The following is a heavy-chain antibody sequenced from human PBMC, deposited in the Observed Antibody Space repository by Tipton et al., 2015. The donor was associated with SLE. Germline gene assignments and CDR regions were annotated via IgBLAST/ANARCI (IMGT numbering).Heavy chain of an antibody. CDR1: GFTVSSYS. J-gene: IGHJ4*02. V-gene: IGHV3-48*01. Sequence: GSLRLSCAASGFTVSSYSMNWVRQAPGKGLEWVSYISSSSSTIYYADSVKGRFTISRDNAKNSLYLQMNSLRAEDTAVYYCARTKLASSEGKFAPGFDYWGQGTLVTVSS. CDR2: ISSSSSTI. D-gene: IGHD6-6*01. CDR3: ARTKLASSEGKFAPGFDY.